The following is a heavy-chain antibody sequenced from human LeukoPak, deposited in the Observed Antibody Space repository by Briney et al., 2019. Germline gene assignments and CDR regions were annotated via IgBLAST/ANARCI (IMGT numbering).Heavy chain of an antibody. CDR1: GGSFSNYY. Sequence: SETLSLTCTVYGGSFSNYYWSWIRQPAGKGLEWIGRIYTSGSTNYNPSLKSRVTMSVDTSKNQFSLKLSSVTAADTAVYYCARDVGYYPLNWFDPWGQGTLVTVSS. CDR2: IYTSGST. V-gene: IGHV4-4*07. CDR3: ARDVGYYPLNWFDP. D-gene: IGHD3-22*01. J-gene: IGHJ5*02.